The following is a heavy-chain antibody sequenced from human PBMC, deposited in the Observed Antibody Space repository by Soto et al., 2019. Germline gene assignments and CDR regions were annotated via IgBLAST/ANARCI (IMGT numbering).Heavy chain of an antibody. CDR1: GYIFVNYG. J-gene: IGHJ6*02. V-gene: IGHV1-18*01. CDR2: ISPYSGNT. CDR3: SKVDNDVSPTPQDV. D-gene: IGHD5-12*01. Sequence: QVQLVQSGDEVRKPGSSVKVSCKASGYIFVNYGIAWVRQAPGQGLEWMGWISPYSGNTHYASKVQGRLTMTTDTSTSTTYMDQGSLTSDDTAGYYCSKVDNDVSPTPQDVGGQGTTVTVSS.